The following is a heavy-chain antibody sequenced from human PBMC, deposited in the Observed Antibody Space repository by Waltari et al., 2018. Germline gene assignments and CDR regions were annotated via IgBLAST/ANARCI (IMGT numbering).Heavy chain of an antibody. CDR2: ISYDGSNK. Sequence: QGQLVESGGGVFQPGTSLSISCAASGFTFSSYPFHWVRQAPGTGLEWVAVISYDGSNKFYADSVKGRFTISRDDSKNTLYLQMHSLRPEDTAVYYCARDPRMDVWGQGTTVTVSS. CDR3: ARDPRMDV. J-gene: IGHJ6*02. V-gene: IGHV3-30*01. CDR1: GFTFSSYP.